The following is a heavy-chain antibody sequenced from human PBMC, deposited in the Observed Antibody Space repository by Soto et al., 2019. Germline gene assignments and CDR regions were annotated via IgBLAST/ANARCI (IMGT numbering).Heavy chain of an antibody. V-gene: IGHV1-18*01. J-gene: IGHJ4*02. Sequence: ASVKVSCKASGYTFTTYAISWLRQAPGQGLEWMGWMNTYTGNTDYAQKLQGRVTMTTDTSTSTAYMELRSLRSDDTAVYYCARQATVTTWDYWGQGTLVTVSS. CDR1: GYTFTTYA. CDR3: ARQATVTTWDY. D-gene: IGHD4-17*01. CDR2: MNTYTGNT.